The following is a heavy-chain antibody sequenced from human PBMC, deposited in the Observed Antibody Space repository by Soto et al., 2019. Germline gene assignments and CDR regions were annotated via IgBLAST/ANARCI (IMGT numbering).Heavy chain of an antibody. CDR3: ARDFGKLIAARPRIHYGMDV. D-gene: IGHD6-6*01. Sequence: KGLEWVAVISYDGSNKHYADSVKGRFTISRDNSKNTLYLQMNSLRAEDTAVYYCARDFGKLIAARPRIHYGMDVWGQGPTRSVSS. J-gene: IGHJ6*02. CDR2: ISYDGSNK. V-gene: IGHV3-30-3*01.